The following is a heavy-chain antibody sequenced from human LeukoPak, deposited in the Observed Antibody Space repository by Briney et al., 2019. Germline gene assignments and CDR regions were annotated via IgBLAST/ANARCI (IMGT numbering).Heavy chain of an antibody. CDR2: ISSRSSYI. D-gene: IGHD6-6*01. CDR1: GFTFSSYA. J-gene: IGHJ4*02. Sequence: PGGSLRLSCAASGFTFSSYAMSWVRQAPGKGLEWVSSISSRSSYIYYADSVKGRFTISRDNAKNSLYLQMNSLRAEDTAVYYCAREIRSSSVFDYGGQGTLVTVSS. CDR3: AREIRSSSVFDY. V-gene: IGHV3-21*01.